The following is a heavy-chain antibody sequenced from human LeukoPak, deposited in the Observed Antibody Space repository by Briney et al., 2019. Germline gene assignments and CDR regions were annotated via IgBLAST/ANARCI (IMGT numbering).Heavy chain of an antibody. D-gene: IGHD6-19*01. J-gene: IGHJ4*02. CDR2: IKKDGSEK. Sequence: PGGSLRLSCAASGFKFSDFSDYSMTWVRQAPGKGLEWVANIKKDGSEKYYVDSVKGRFTISRDNAKNSLYLQMNSLRAEDTAVYYCVRGRYSDGWCFDYWGQGTLVTVSS. CDR3: VRGRYSDGWCFDY. V-gene: IGHV3-7*01. CDR1: GFKFSDFSDYS.